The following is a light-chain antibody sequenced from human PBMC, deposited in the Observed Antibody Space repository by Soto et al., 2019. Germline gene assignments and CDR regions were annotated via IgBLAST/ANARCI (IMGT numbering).Light chain of an antibody. CDR2: AAS. CDR3: QQLNTYPLT. V-gene: IGKV1-9*01. CDR1: QDISTH. J-gene: IGKJ4*01. Sequence: DIQLTQSPSFLSASVGDRVTVTCRASQDISTHFGWYQQKPGKAPKLLIYAASTLQSGVSSRFSGSGSGTEFTLTISSLQPEDFATYYCQQLNTYPLTFGGGTQVDIK.